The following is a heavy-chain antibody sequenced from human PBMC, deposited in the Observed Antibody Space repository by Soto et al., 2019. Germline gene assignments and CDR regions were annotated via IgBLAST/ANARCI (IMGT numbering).Heavy chain of an antibody. CDR1: GFTFSTYP. CDR3: ARIPFDHVWGTDRYSPNFDY. V-gene: IGHV3-23*01. D-gene: IGHD3-16*02. J-gene: IGHJ4*02. CDR2: ISGSGDSK. Sequence: PGGSLRLSCAASGFTFSTYPMSWVRQAPGKGLEWVSGISGSGDSKHYSDSLKGRFTISRDNSKNTLFLQMNSLRAEDTAVYYCARIPFDHVWGTDRYSPNFDYWGQGTQVTVSS.